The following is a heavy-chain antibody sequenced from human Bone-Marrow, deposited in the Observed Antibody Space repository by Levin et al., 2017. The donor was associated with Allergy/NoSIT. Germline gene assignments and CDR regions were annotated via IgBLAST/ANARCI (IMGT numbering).Heavy chain of an antibody. CDR3: AKSHDSSGWYGPRAYEVDY. V-gene: IGHV3-30*18. CDR1: GFTFSSYG. J-gene: IGHJ4*02. D-gene: IGHD6-19*01. Sequence: GESLKISCAASGFTFSSYGMHWVRQAPGKGLEWVAVISYDGSNKYYADSVKGRFTISRDNSKNTLYLQMNSLRAEDTAVYYCAKSHDSSGWYGPRAYEVDYWGQGTLVTVSS. CDR2: ISYDGSNK.